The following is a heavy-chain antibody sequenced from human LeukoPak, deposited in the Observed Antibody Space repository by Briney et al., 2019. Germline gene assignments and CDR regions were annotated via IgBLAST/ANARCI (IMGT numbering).Heavy chain of an antibody. V-gene: IGHV3-49*03. D-gene: IGHD3-3*01. J-gene: IGHJ4*02. Sequence: GGSLRLSCTASGFTFGDYAMSWFRQAPGKGLEWVGFIRSKAYGGTTEYAASVKGRFTISRDDSKSIAYLQMNSLKTEDTAVYYCTRDDFWSGYYPPRDYWGQGTLVTVSS. CDR3: TRDDFWSGYYPPRDY. CDR1: GFTFGDYA. CDR2: IRSKAYGGTT.